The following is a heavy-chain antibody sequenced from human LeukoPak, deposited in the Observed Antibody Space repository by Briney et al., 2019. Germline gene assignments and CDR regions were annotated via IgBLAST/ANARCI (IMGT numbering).Heavy chain of an antibody. Sequence: GGSLRLSCAASGFTFSDFWMSWVRQAPGKGLEWVALIWYDGSNKYYADSVRGRFTISRDNSKNTLYLQMKSLRVEDTVVYYCARAGVGAIYYFDYWGQGTLVTVSS. CDR3: ARAGVGAIYYFDY. CDR2: IWYDGSNK. D-gene: IGHD1-26*01. J-gene: IGHJ4*02. CDR1: GFTFSDFW. V-gene: IGHV3-33*08.